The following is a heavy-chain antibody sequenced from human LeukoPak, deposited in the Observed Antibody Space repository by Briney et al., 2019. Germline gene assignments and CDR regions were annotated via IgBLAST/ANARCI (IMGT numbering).Heavy chain of an antibody. V-gene: IGHV3-21*01. D-gene: IGHD3-10*01. Sequence: GGSLRLSCAASGFTFSSYSMNWVRQAPGKGLEWVSSISSSSSYIYYADSVKGRFTISRDNAKNSLYLQMNSLRAEDTAVYYCARDEAGSYTYYMDVWGKGTTVTISS. CDR2: ISSSSSYI. J-gene: IGHJ6*03. CDR1: GFTFSSYS. CDR3: ARDEAGSYTYYMDV.